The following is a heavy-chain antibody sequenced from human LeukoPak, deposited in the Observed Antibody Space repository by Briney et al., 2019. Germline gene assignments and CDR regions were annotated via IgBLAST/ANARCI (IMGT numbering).Heavy chain of an antibody. V-gene: IGHV4-4*07. D-gene: IGHD3-22*01. Sequence: PSETLSLTCTVSGGSISSYYWSWIRQPAGKGLEWIGGIYTSGSTNYNPSLKSRVTMSVDTSKNQFSLKLSSVTAADTAVYYCARYFQYYYDSSGYSDAFDIWGQGTMVTVSS. J-gene: IGHJ3*02. CDR2: IYTSGST. CDR1: GGSISSYY. CDR3: ARYFQYYYDSSGYSDAFDI.